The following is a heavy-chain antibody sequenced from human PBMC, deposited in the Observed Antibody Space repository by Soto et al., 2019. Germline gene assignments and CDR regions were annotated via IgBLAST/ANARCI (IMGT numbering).Heavy chain of an antibody. CDR3: ARDKSEAADAQEYFHH. CDR2: INPNSGGT. CDR1: GYTFTGYY. J-gene: IGHJ1*01. D-gene: IGHD6-13*01. Sequence: ASVKVSCKASGYTFTGYYMHWVRQAPGQGLEWMGWINPNSGGTNYAQKFQGWVTMTRDTSISTAYMELSRLRSDDTAVYYCARDKSEAADAQEYFHHWGQGTLVTVSA. V-gene: IGHV1-2*04.